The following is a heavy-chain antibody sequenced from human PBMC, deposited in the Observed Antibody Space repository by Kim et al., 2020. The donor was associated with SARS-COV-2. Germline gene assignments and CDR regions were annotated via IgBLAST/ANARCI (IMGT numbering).Heavy chain of an antibody. D-gene: IGHD6-6*01. J-gene: IGHJ6*02. CDR1: GGTFSSYA. V-gene: IGHV1-69*13. Sequence: SVKVSCKASGGTFSSYAISWVRQAPGQGLEWMGGIIPIFGTANYAQKFQGRVTITADESTSTAYMELSSLRSEDTAVYYCARSGHSSSSANLYGMDVGGQGPTVTVSS. CDR3: ARSGHSSSSANLYGMDV. CDR2: IIPIFGTA.